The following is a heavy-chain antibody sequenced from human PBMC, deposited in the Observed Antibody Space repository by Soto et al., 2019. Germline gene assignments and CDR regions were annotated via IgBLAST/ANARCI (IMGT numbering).Heavy chain of an antibody. CDR1: GFTYSSYD. V-gene: IGHV3-13*01. D-gene: IGHD3-10*01. CDR3: TRAAFGDGMDL. Sequence: DVELVESGGGLVQPGGSLRLSCAAFGFTYSSYDKHWVRQVTGKGLEWVASMGGAGAREYAGSVKGRFIISRDNAKNSVYLQMDSLRAGDTAVYYCTRAAFGDGMDLWGQGTPVTVSS. J-gene: IGHJ6*02. CDR2: MGGAGAR.